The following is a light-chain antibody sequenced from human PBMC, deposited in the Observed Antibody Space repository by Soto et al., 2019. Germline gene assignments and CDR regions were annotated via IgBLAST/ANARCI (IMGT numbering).Light chain of an antibody. Sequence: QSALTQPRSVSGSPGQSVTISCTGSDVGAYDYVSWYQHLPGKAPKLLIYDVTERPSGVPDRFSGSKSGNTASLTILGLQAEDEDDYYCCSFAGTNTFVVFGGGTKLTVL. J-gene: IGLJ2*01. V-gene: IGLV2-11*01. CDR3: CSFAGTNTFVV. CDR1: DVGAYDY. CDR2: DVT.